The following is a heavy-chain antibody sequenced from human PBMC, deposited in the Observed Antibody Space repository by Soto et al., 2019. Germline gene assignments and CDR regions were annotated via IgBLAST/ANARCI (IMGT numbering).Heavy chain of an antibody. D-gene: IGHD6-6*01. V-gene: IGHV3-9*01. CDR3: AKDIGYSSSPGFDY. J-gene: IGHJ4*02. Sequence: EVQLVESGGGLVQPGRSLRLSCAASGFTFDDYAMHWVRQAPGKGLEWVSGISWNSGSIGYADSVKGRFTISRDNAKNSLYLQMNSLGAEDTALYYCAKDIGYSSSPGFDYWGQGTLVTVSS. CDR1: GFTFDDYA. CDR2: ISWNSGSI.